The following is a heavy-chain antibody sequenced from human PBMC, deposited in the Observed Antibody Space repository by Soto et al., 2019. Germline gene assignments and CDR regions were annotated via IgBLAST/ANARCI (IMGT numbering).Heavy chain of an antibody. D-gene: IGHD5-18*01. V-gene: IGHV3-53*01. Sequence: EVQLVESGGGLIPPGGSLRLSCAASGFLVNSAYMTWVRQAPGKGLEWLSMINSDGSTLYAESVKGRFTISRENSKNRVDLQMNSLRAEDTAMYYCARSGYSFAWGYWGQGTLVIVTS. CDR2: INSDGST. J-gene: IGHJ4*02. CDR1: GFLVNSAY. CDR3: ARSGYSFAWGY.